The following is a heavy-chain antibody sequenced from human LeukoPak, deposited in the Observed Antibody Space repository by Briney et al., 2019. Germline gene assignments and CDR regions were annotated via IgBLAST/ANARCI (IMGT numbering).Heavy chain of an antibody. J-gene: IGHJ5*02. CDR2: LSVSGGST. Sequence: PGGSLRLSCAASGCTFSNSAMSWVRQAAGKGLEWVSTLSVSGGSTYYADSVKGRFAVSRDSSKNTLYLQMNSLRAEDTAVYYCAKDLVTSGNYAWFDPWGQGTLVTVSS. CDR3: AKDLVTSGNYAWFDP. D-gene: IGHD1-26*01. CDR1: GCTFSNSA. V-gene: IGHV3-23*01.